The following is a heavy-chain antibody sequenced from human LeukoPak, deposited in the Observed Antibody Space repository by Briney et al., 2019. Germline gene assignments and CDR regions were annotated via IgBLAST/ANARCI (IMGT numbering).Heavy chain of an antibody. Sequence: PGGSLRLSCAASGFTFSSYAMTWVRQSPGEGLEWVSAISGGGGSTYYAYYTDSVKGRFTVSRDNSKNTLYLQMNSLRAEDTAVYYCAKFYDILTGYFDYWGQGTLVTVSS. D-gene: IGHD3-9*01. CDR3: AKFYDILTGYFDY. V-gene: IGHV3-23*01. J-gene: IGHJ4*02. CDR1: GFTFSSYA. CDR2: ISGGGGST.